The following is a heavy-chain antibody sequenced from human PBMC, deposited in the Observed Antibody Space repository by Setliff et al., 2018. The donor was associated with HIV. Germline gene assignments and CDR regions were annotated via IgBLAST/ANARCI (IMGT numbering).Heavy chain of an antibody. Sequence: GESLKISCKGSEYSFTSHWIGWVRQMPGKGLEWMGIIHPVDSDARYSPSFQGQVTMSVDNSINTAYLPWGSPKASDTAFYYCARQRHTAAGTLDAFDLWGQGTMVSVSS. D-gene: IGHD6-13*01. CDR1: EYSFTSHW. CDR2: IHPVDSDA. V-gene: IGHV5-51*01. CDR3: ARQRHTAAGTLDAFDL. J-gene: IGHJ3*01.